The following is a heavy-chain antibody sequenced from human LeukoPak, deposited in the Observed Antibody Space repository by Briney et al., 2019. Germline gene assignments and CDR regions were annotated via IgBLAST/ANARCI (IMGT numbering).Heavy chain of an antibody. CDR3: ARLYYDFWSGYYYFDY. CDR1: GGSISSGGYY. J-gene: IGHJ4*02. CDR2: IYHSGST. V-gene: IGHV4-30-2*01. Sequence: PSQTLSFTCTVSGGSISSGGYYWSWIRQPPGKGLEWIGYIYHSGSTYYNPSLKSRVTISVDRSKNQFSLKLSSVTAADTAVYYCARLYYDFWSGYYYFDYWGQGTLVTVSS. D-gene: IGHD3-3*01.